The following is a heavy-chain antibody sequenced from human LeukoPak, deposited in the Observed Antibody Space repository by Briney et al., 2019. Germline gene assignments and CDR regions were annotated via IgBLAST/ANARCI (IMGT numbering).Heavy chain of an antibody. Sequence: VASVTVSCKASGYTFTGYYMHWVRQAPGQGLEWMGWINPNSGGTNYAQKFQGRVTMTRDTSISTAYMELSRLRSDDTAVYYCARDDSGTMIVTSSPVPQFDPWGQGTLVTVSS. V-gene: IGHV1-2*02. CDR1: GYTFTGYY. J-gene: IGHJ5*02. CDR2: INPNSGGT. CDR3: ARDDSGTMIVTSSPVPQFDP. D-gene: IGHD3-22*01.